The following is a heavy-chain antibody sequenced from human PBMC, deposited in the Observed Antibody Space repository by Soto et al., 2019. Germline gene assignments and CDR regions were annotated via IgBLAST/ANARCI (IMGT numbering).Heavy chain of an antibody. V-gene: IGHV3-30*18. CDR1: GYTFTSYG. CDR3: AKDSGYDYFSRRGFDY. CDR2: VSYDGSNK. Sequence: SCKASGYTFTSYGISWVRQAPGKGLEWVAIVSYDGSNKYYADSVKGRFTISRDNSKNTLYLQMNSLRAEDTAVYYCAKDSGYDYFSRRGFDYWGQGTLVTVSS. D-gene: IGHD5-12*01. J-gene: IGHJ4*02.